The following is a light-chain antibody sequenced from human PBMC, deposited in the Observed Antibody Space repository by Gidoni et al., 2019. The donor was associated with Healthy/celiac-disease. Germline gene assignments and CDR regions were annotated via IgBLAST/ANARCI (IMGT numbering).Light chain of an antibody. CDR2: GAS. Sequence: ETVLTQSQCTLSLSPGERATLSCRASQSVSSSYLAWYQQKPGQAPRLLIYGASSRATGIPDRFSGSGSGTDFTLTISRLEPEDFAVYYCQQYGSSPPMCSFGQGTKLEIK. CDR3: QQYGSSPPMCS. V-gene: IGKV3-20*01. CDR1: QSVSSSY. J-gene: IGKJ2*04.